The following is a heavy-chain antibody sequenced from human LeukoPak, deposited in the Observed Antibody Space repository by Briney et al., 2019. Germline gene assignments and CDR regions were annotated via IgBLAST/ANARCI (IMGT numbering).Heavy chain of an antibody. V-gene: IGHV3-23*01. D-gene: IGHD1-26*01. CDR1: GFTFSSYG. CDR2: IGSSGGST. CDR3: AKGKELYYYYYGMDV. J-gene: IGHJ6*02. Sequence: GGSLRLSCAASGFTFSSYGMSWVRQAPGKGLEWVSAIGSSGGSTYYADSVKGRFTISRDNSKNTLYLQMNGLRADDTAVYYCAKGKELYYYYYGMDVWGQGTTVTVSS.